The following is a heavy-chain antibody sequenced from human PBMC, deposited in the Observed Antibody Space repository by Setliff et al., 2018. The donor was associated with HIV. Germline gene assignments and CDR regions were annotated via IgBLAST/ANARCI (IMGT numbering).Heavy chain of an antibody. Sequence: ETLSLTCTVSGDFFSSDYYWGWIRQSPGMGLEWIGEINQSENTNYNPSLKSRVTISADPSKNQFSLKLSSVTAADTAVYYCARRSGWFYDYWGQGTLVTVSS. V-gene: IGHV4-34*01. CDR3: ARRSGWFYDY. J-gene: IGHJ4*02. CDR1: GDFFSSDYY. D-gene: IGHD6-19*01. CDR2: INQSENT.